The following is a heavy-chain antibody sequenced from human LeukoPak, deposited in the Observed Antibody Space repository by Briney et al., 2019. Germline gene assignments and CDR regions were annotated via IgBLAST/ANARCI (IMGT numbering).Heavy chain of an antibody. Sequence: SETLSLTCTVSGDSISRSTYYWAWIRQPPGKGLEWIGSVYYGRSPYFNPSLEGRATISVDTSKNHFSLKMSSVTAADTAVYYCARSSGTGTFSYWGQGTLVTVSS. CDR1: GDSISRSTYY. CDR3: ARSSGTGTFSY. V-gene: IGHV4-39*02. J-gene: IGHJ4*02. CDR2: VYYGRSP. D-gene: IGHD6-25*01.